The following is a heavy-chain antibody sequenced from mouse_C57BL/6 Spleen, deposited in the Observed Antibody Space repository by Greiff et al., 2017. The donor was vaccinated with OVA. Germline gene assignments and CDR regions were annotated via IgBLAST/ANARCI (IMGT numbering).Heavy chain of an antibody. CDR3: ARGGYYGSLY. D-gene: IGHD1-1*01. J-gene: IGHJ2*01. CDR1: GYTFTSYW. CDR2: IDPSDSYT. Sequence: QVQLQQPGAELVKPGASVKLSCKASGYTFTSYWMQWVKQRPGQGLEWIGEIDPSDSYTNYNQKFKGKATLTVDTSSSTAYMQLSSLTSEDSAVYYCARGGYYGSLYWGQGTTLTVSS. V-gene: IGHV1-50*01.